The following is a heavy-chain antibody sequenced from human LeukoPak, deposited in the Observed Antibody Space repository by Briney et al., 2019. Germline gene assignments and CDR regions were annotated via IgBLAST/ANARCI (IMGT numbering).Heavy chain of an antibody. CDR2: INHSGST. CDR1: GGSFSGYY. V-gene: IGHV4-34*01. J-gene: IGHJ4*02. Sequence: NPSETLSLTCAVYGGSFSGYYWSWIRQPPGKGLEWIGEINHSGSTTYNPSLKSRVTISGDTSENQFSLRLSSVTAADTAVYYCARASYSYDISGWVPFDYWGQGTLVTVSS. D-gene: IGHD3-22*01. CDR3: ARASYSYDISGWVPFDY.